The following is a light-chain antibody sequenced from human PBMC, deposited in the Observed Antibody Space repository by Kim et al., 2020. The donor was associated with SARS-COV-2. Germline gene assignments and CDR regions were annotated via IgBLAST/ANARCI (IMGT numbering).Light chain of an antibody. J-gene: IGLJ1*01. V-gene: IGLV2-14*03. CDR1: SSDVGGYNY. Sequence: GQSITISCTGTSSDVGGYNYVSWYQQHPGKDPKLIIHGVTNRPSGVSIRFSGSKSGNTASLTISGLQAEDEADYYCSSYTSTSTLVFGTGTKVTVL. CDR2: GVT. CDR3: SSYTSTSTLV.